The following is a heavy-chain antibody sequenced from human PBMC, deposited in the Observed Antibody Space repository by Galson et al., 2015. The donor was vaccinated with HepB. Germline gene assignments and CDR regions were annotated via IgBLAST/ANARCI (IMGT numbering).Heavy chain of an antibody. CDR3: ARDRLRVYSDYALDYFDY. D-gene: IGHD4-11*01. J-gene: IGHJ4*02. CDR1: GHTFTGYY. Sequence: SVKVSCTASGHTFTGYYMHWVRQAPGQGLEWMRWINPYSGSTDYAEKVQGRVTLTRDNSISTAYMELSRLRADDTAVYYCARDRLRVYSDYALDYFDYWGQGALVTVSS. CDR2: INPYSGST. V-gene: IGHV1-2*02.